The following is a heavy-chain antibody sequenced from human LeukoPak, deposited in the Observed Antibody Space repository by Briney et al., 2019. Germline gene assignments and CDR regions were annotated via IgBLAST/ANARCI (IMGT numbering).Heavy chain of an antibody. Sequence: GGSLRLSCVASGFIFRSYAVTWVRQAPGKGRDWVSSITANGDTTYYADSVKGRFTISRDNSKNTLYLQMSSLRAEDTAVYYCATFGVIVRNNYLDYWGQGALVAVSS. CDR1: GFIFRSYA. V-gene: IGHV3-23*01. CDR2: ITANGDTT. D-gene: IGHD2-21*01. J-gene: IGHJ4*02. CDR3: ATFGVIVRNNYLDY.